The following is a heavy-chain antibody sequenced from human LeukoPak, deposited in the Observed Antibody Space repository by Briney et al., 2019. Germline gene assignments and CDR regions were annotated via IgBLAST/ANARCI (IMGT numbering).Heavy chain of an antibody. Sequence: PGGSLRLSCAASGFTFNIYEMNWVRQAPGKGLEWVSYISSSGSTKYSADSVKGRFTISRDNSKNTLYLQMNSLRAEDTAVYYCAKDRATMIVVVITTPFDYWGQGTLVTVSS. V-gene: IGHV3-48*03. CDR1: GFTFNIYE. CDR3: AKDRATMIVVVITTPFDY. CDR2: ISSSGSTK. D-gene: IGHD3-22*01. J-gene: IGHJ4*02.